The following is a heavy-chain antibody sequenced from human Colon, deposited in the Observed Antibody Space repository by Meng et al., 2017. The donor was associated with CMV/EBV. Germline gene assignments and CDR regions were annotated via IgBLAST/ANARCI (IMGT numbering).Heavy chain of an antibody. CDR1: GFTFSSNG. CDR3: AKFRETKRDY. Sequence: QGQLGGSGGGVVQPGGSLRLSCVVSGFTFSSNGMHWVRQVPGKGLEWVAFMTYDGGKEYYADSVQGRFTISRDNFKNTLYLQMNSLRAEDTAIYYCAKFRETKRDYWGQGTLVTVSS. CDR2: MTYDGGKE. V-gene: IGHV3-30*02. J-gene: IGHJ4*02. D-gene: IGHD1-7*01.